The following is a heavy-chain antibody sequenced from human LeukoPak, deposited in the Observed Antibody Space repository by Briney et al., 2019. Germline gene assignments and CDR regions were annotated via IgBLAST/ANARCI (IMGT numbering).Heavy chain of an antibody. V-gene: IGHV3-23*01. J-gene: IGHJ4*02. CDR1: GFTFSSYA. Sequence: GGSLRLSCAASGFTFSSYAMSWVRQAPGKGLEWVSSISGSGDNTCYADSVKDRFSISRDNSKTTVSLQMNSLRAEDAAVYYCAKGRGTAVTSAANYWGQGTLVTVSS. CDR2: ISGSGDNT. CDR3: AKGRGTAVTSAANY. D-gene: IGHD4-17*01.